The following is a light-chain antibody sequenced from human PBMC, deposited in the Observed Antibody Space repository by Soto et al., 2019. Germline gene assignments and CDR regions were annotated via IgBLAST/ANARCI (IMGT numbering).Light chain of an antibody. J-gene: IGKJ3*01. V-gene: IGKV3-20*01. Sequence: EIVLTQSPGTLSLSPGERATFFCRASQSVGSTYLAWYQQTPGQAPRLLIYGASSRPTGIPDRFSGSGSGTDFTLTISRLEPEDFAVYYCQQYGSSPITFGPGTKVDIK. CDR1: QSVGSTY. CDR2: GAS. CDR3: QQYGSSPIT.